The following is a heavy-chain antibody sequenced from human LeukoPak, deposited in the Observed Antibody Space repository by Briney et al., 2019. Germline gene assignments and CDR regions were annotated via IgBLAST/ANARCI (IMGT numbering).Heavy chain of an antibody. D-gene: IGHD2-8*01. Sequence: GRSLRLSCAASGFTFSSYGMHWVRQAPGTGLEGVAVIWYDGSNKYYADSVKGRFTISRDNSKNTLYLQMNSLRAEDTAVYYCAKDIVLMVYAIFYYYYMDVWGKGTTVTVSS. J-gene: IGHJ6*03. V-gene: IGHV3-33*06. CDR2: IWYDGSNK. CDR1: GFTFSSYG. CDR3: AKDIVLMVYAIFYYYYMDV.